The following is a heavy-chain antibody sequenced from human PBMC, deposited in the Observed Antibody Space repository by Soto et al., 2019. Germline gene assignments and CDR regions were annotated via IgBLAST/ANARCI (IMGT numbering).Heavy chain of an antibody. CDR3: ARVHSSSYYYFDS. J-gene: IGHJ4*02. CDR1: GFTVSSYY. V-gene: IGHV3-66*01. D-gene: IGHD6-13*01. Sequence: PGGSLRLSCAASGFTVSSYYMSGGRQAPGKGREWGGVIYSAGSADFAASVKGRFTISRDNSKNTLYLQMSSLRAEDTAVYYCARVHSSSYYYFDSWGQGT. CDR2: IYSAGSA.